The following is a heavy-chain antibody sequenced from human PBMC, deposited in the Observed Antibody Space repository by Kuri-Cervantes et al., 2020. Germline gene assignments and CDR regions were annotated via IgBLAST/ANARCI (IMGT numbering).Heavy chain of an antibody. D-gene: IGHD6-13*01. CDR3: ARGQIAAAGPIGY. CDR2: IYYSGST. V-gene: IGHV4-39*07. J-gene: IGHJ4*02. CDR1: GGSISSSSYY. Sequence: ESLKISCTVSGGSISSSSYYWGWIRQPPGKGLEWIGSIYYSGSTYYNPSLKSRVTISVDTSKNQFSLKLSSVTAADTAVYYCARGQIAAAGPIGYWGQGTLVTVSS.